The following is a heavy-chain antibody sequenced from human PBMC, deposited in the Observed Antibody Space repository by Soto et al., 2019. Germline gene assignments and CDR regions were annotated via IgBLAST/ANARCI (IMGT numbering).Heavy chain of an antibody. V-gene: IGHV3-30*18. J-gene: IGHJ4*02. CDR1: GFTFSSYG. D-gene: IGHD3-9*01. Sequence: QVQLVESGGGVVQPGRSLRLSCAASGFTFSSYGMHWVRQAPGKGPEWVAVISYDGSNKYYADSVKGRFTISRDNSKNTLYLQMNSLRAEDTAVYYCAKYYDILTGQPFFDYWGQGTLVTVSS. CDR2: ISYDGSNK. CDR3: AKYYDILTGQPFFDY.